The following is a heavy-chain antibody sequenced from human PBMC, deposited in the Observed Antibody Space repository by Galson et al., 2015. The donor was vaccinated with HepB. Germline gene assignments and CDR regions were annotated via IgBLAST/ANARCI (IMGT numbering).Heavy chain of an antibody. J-gene: IGHJ4*02. D-gene: IGHD6-13*01. CDR1: GFTVSSNY. Sequence: SLRLSCAASGFTVSSNYMSWVRQASGKGLEWVSFIYTGGSTSYADSVKGRFTISRDNSKNTLYLQMSSLRAEDTAVYYCASGGYSSSSALDYWGQGTLVTVSS. V-gene: IGHV3-66*01. CDR3: ASGGYSSSSALDY. CDR2: IYTGGST.